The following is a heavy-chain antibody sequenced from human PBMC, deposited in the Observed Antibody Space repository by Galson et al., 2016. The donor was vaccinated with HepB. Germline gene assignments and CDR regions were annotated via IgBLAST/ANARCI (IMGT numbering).Heavy chain of an antibody. V-gene: IGHV3-53*05. CDR2: INSGGST. CDR3: AKDTGPGAKGGYYYYYGMDV. D-gene: IGHD4/OR15-4a*01. CDR1: GFTVSSNY. Sequence: SLRLSCAASGFTVSSNYMSWVRQAPGKGLEWVSVINSGGSTYHSDSVKGRFTISRDNSKNTLYLQMNSLRAEDTAVYYCAKDTGPGAKGGYYYYYGMDVWGQGTTVTVSS. J-gene: IGHJ6*02.